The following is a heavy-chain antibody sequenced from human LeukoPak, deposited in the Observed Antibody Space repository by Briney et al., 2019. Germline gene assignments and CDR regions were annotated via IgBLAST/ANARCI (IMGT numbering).Heavy chain of an antibody. CDR1: GYTFISYY. D-gene: IGHD1-26*01. Sequence: ASVKVSCRASGYTFISYYIHWVRQAPGQGLEWMGWINPNRGGTNYAQKFQGRVTMTRDTSISTAYMELSRLTSDDTAVYYCARGGSYTDAFDMWGQGTMVSVSS. V-gene: IGHV1-2*02. J-gene: IGHJ3*02. CDR2: INPNRGGT. CDR3: ARGGSYTDAFDM.